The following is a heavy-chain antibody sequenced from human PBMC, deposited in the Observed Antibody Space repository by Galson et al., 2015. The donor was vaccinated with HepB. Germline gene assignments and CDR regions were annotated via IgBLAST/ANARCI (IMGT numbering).Heavy chain of an antibody. CDR2: IYPGDSDT. V-gene: IGHV5-51*01. Sequence: QSGAEVTKPGESLKISCKGSGYSFTSYWIGWVRQMPEKGLEWMGIIYPGDSDTRYSPSFQGQVTISADKSISTAYLQWSSLKASDTAMYYCARLWGITMVRGVIPTPNWFDPWGQGTLVTVSS. CDR3: ARLWGITMVRGVIPTPNWFDP. D-gene: IGHD3-10*01. CDR1: GYSFTSYW. J-gene: IGHJ5*02.